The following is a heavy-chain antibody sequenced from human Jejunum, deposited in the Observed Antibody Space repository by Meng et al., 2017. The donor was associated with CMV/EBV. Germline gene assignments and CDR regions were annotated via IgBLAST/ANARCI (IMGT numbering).Heavy chain of an antibody. Sequence: QRELHGAGPGRVKPSEALSSTCTVAGGSISRRSYYWGWIRQPPGKGLEWIGSIYYSGSTYYNPSLKSRVTISVDTSKNQFFLKLSSVTAADTAVYHCLRGSGGSVWGQGTLVTVSS. CDR2: IYYSGST. CDR1: GGSISRRSYY. CDR3: LRGSGGSV. J-gene: IGHJ1*01. D-gene: IGHD3-10*01. V-gene: IGHV4-39*07.